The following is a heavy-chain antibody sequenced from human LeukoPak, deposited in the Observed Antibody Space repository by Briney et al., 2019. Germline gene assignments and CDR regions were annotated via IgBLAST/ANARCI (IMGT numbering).Heavy chain of an antibody. Sequence: ASVKVSCKASGYTFTGYYMHWVRQAPGQGLEWMGWINPNSGGTNYAQKFQGRVTMTRDTSNSTAYMELSRLRSDDTAVYYCAREGHPLRYFDWSYYYYYYMDVWGKGTTVTVSS. D-gene: IGHD3-9*01. CDR3: AREGHPLRYFDWSYYYYYYMDV. V-gene: IGHV1-2*02. CDR1: GYTFTGYY. J-gene: IGHJ6*03. CDR2: INPNSGGT.